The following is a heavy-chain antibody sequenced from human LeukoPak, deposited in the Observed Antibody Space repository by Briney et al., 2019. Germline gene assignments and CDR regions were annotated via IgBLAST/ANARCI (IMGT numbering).Heavy chain of an antibody. V-gene: IGHV3-48*01. CDR3: VRDFQYAFDI. CDR2: INNGGTTI. J-gene: IGHJ3*02. Sequence: GGSLRLSCAASGFTFSSFSMNWVRQAPGKGLEWFSYINNGGTTISYADSVKGRFTISRDSAENSLYLQMNSLRADDTAVYYCVRDFQYAFDIWGQGTVVTVSS. CDR1: GFTFSSFS.